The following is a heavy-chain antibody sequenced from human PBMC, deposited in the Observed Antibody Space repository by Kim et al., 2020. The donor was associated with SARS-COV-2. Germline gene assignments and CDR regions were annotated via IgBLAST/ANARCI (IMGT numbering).Heavy chain of an antibody. CDR1: GYSFTSYW. Sequence: GESLKISCKGSGYSFTSYWISWVRQMPGKGLEWMGRIDPSDSYTNYSPSFQGHVTISADKSISTAYLQWSSLKASDTAMYYCARRFGGAAYYGSGSYPNWFDPWGQGTLVTVSS. CDR2: IDPSDSYT. J-gene: IGHJ5*02. CDR3: ARRFGGAAYYGSGSYPNWFDP. V-gene: IGHV5-10-1*01. D-gene: IGHD3-10*01.